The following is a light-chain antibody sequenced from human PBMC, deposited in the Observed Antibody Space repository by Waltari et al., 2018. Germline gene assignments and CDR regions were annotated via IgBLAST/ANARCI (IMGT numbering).Light chain of an antibody. V-gene: IGLV2-14*01. CDR3: TSYTTSRTWV. J-gene: IGLJ3*02. CDR1: RSDVRAYDY. Sequence: QSALTQPASGSGSPGQSSTISCTGTRSDVRAYDYVPWYQQKPGKAPQLIIYEVRDRPAGVPNRFSGSQSGYTAFLTISGLQAEDEADYYCTSYTTSRTWVFGGGTKLTVL. CDR2: EVR.